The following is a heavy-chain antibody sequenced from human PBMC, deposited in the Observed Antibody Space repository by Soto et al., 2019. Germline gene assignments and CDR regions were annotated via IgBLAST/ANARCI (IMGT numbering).Heavy chain of an antibody. CDR2: ISGSGGST. Sequence: EVQLLESGGGLVQPGGSLRLSCEASGFTFSSYARSWVRQAPGKGLEWVSAISGSGGSTYYADSVKGRFTISRDNSKNTLYLQMNSLRAEDTAVYYCAKDIVLMVYAPLSYFDYWGQGTLVTVSS. CDR1: GFTFSSYA. CDR3: AKDIVLMVYAPLSYFDY. J-gene: IGHJ4*02. V-gene: IGHV3-23*01. D-gene: IGHD2-8*01.